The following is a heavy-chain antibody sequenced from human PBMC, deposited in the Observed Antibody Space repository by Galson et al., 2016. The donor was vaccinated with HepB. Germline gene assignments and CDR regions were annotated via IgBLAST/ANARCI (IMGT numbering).Heavy chain of an antibody. J-gene: IGHJ5*02. CDR1: GDSLNSYH. CDR3: ARGPPDYLDSGSFYSGWFDP. V-gene: IGHV4-59*06. CDR2: ISYTVTT. D-gene: IGHD3-10*01. Sequence: SETLSLTCAVSGDSLNSYHWSCIRQPPGKGLEWIGYISYTVTTHYKSSLKSRFFMSIDTSKNQFSLKLSAVTAADMVVYYCARGPPDYLDSGSFYSGWFDPGGQGTLVTVSS.